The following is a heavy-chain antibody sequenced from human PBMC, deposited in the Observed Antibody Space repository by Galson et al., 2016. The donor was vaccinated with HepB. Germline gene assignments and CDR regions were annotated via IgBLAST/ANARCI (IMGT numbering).Heavy chain of an antibody. J-gene: IGHJ6*04. V-gene: IGHV3-13*01. D-gene: IGHD1-1*01. CDR2: IETAGDT. CDR1: GFTFSIHD. CDR3: ARGKSLLTMPWNYGLDV. Sequence: SLRLSCAASGFTFSIHDMHWVRQVTGKGLEWVSAIETAGDTYYPDSVKGRFTISRENAKNSLYLQMNDLRAGDTAVYYCARGKSLLTMPWNYGLDVRGKGTAVTGSS.